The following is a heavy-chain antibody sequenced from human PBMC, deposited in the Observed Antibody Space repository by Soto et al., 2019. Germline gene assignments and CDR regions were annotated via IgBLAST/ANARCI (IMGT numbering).Heavy chain of an antibody. Sequence: QVQLVQSGAEVKKPGASVRVSCKASGYTFTSYDINWVRQATGQGLEWMGWMNPNSGDTGYAQKFQGRVTMTRDTSISTAYMVLSNLRSDGTAVYFCARGPEYPVGGDQYQFYCRDAWGKGTTVTFSS. J-gene: IGHJ6*03. V-gene: IGHV1-8*01. CDR3: ARGPEYPVGGDQYQFYCRDA. D-gene: IGHD2-21*01. CDR2: MNPNSGDT. CDR1: GYTFTSYD.